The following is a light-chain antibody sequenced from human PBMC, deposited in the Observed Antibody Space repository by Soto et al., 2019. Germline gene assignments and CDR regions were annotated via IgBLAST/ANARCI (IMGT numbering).Light chain of an antibody. CDR1: SSDVGAYNY. CDR3: SSYAGSNTYV. J-gene: IGLJ1*01. V-gene: IGLV2-8*01. Sequence: QSALTQPPSASGSPGQSVTICCTGTSSDVGAYNYVSWYQQHPGKAPKLTIYEVSKRPSGVPDRFSGSKSGNTASLTVSGLQAEDETDYYCSSYAGSNTYVFGTGTKVHVL. CDR2: EVS.